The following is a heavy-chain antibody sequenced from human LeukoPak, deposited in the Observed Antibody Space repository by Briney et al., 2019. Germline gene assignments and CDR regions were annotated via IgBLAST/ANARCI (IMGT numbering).Heavy chain of an antibody. CDR1: GYTFTSYF. CDR3: ARDSGSYADY. D-gene: IGHD1-26*01. V-gene: IGHV1-46*01. Sequence: ASVKVSCKTSGYTFTSYFIHWVRQAPGQGLEWMGMINPSGGSTSYAQKFQGRVTMTRDTSTSTVYMELSSLRSEDTAVYYCARDSGSYADYWGQGPLVTVSS. CDR2: INPSGGST. J-gene: IGHJ4*02.